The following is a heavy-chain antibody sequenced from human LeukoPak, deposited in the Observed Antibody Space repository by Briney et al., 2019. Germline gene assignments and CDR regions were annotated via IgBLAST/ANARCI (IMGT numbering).Heavy chain of an antibody. CDR2: IIPIFGTA. J-gene: IGHJ4*02. V-gene: IGHV1-69*13. D-gene: IGHD3-3*01. Sequence: SVKVSCKASGSTFSSYAISWVRQAPGQGLEWMGGIIPIFGTANYAQKFQGRVTITADESTSTAYMELSSLRSEDTAVYYCAGTELGVVINLIGGGLDYWGQGTLVTVSS. CDR3: AGTELGVVINLIGGGLDY. CDR1: GSTFSSYA.